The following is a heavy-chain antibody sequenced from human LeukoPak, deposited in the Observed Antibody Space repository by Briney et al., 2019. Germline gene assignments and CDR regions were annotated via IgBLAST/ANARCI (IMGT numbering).Heavy chain of an antibody. V-gene: IGHV5-51*01. D-gene: IGHD5-24*01. Sequence: VESLKISCKGSGYIFSDYWIGWVRQMPGKGLEWIGIIYPGDSDTRYSPSFRGQVTISADKSISTAYLQTNSLKASDTAIYYCAKRDGYNYAFHIWGQGTTVTVSS. CDR1: GYIFSDYW. J-gene: IGHJ3*02. CDR3: AKRDGYNYAFHI. CDR2: IYPGDSDT.